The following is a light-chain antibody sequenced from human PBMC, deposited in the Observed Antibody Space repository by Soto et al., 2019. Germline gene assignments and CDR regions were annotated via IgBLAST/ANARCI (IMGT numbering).Light chain of an antibody. V-gene: IGLV2-23*02. CDR1: SSDVGSYNL. CDR3: CSYAGSSTSLYV. CDR2: EVS. Sequence: QSALTQPASVSGSPGQSITISCTGTSSDVGSYNLVSWYQQHPGKAPKLMIYEVSKRPSGVSNRFSGSKSGNTASLTISGLQAEDGADYYCCSYAGSSTSLYVFGTGTKVTVL. J-gene: IGLJ1*01.